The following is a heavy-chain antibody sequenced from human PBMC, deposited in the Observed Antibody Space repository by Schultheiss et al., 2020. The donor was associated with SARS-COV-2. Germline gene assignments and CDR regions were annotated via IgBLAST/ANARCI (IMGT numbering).Heavy chain of an antibody. CDR2: INHSGST. J-gene: IGHJ4*02. Sequence: SETLSLTCAVYGGSFSGYYWSWIRQPPGKGLEWIGEINHSGSTNYNPSLKSRVTISVDTSKNQFSLKLSSVTAADTAVYYCARVLAYGDLRDYWGQGTLVTVSS. CDR1: GGSFSGYY. CDR3: ARVLAYGDLRDY. D-gene: IGHD4-17*01. V-gene: IGHV4-34*01.